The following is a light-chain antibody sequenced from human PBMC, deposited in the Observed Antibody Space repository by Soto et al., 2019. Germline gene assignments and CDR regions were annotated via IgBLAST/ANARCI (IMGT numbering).Light chain of an antibody. CDR2: EVS. CDR3: ISYTTTSPYV. Sequence: QSLLTQPASVSWSPGQSITISCTGTSSDVGGYNYVSWFQQHPGKAPKLMIYEVSNRPSGISNRFSGSKSGNTASLTISGLQAEDAADYYCISYTTTSPYVFGTGAKVTVL. J-gene: IGLJ1*01. CDR1: SSDVGGYNY. V-gene: IGLV2-14*01.